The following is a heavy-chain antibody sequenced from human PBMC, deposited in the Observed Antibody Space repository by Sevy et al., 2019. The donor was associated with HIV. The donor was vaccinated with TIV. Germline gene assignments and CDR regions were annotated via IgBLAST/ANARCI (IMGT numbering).Heavy chain of an antibody. CDR3: ARDGSTYYYDSSDYGHFDY. V-gene: IGHV3-48*01. Sequence: GGSLRLSCAASGFTFSSYSMNWVRQAPGKGLEWVSYISSTYSTIYYADSVKGRFTISRDNDKNSLYLQMNSLRAEDTAVYYCARDGSTYYYDSSDYGHFDYWGQGTLVTVSS. CDR2: ISSTYSTI. J-gene: IGHJ4*02. CDR1: GFTFSSYS. D-gene: IGHD3-22*01.